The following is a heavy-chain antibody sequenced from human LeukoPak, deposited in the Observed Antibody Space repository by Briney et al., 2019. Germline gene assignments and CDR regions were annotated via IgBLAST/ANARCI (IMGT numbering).Heavy chain of an antibody. CDR2: IRTKTRNYAA. Sequence: PGGSLRLSCAASGFTFSDSYMYWVRQASGKGLEWVGLIRTKTRNYAATYAESVKGRFTISRDDSKNTAYLQMNSLKMEDTAVYYCTRQNCTGGSCSYVDCWGQGTLVTVSS. D-gene: IGHD2-8*02. CDR1: GFTFSDSY. V-gene: IGHV3-73*01. J-gene: IGHJ4*02. CDR3: TRQNCTGGSCSYVDC.